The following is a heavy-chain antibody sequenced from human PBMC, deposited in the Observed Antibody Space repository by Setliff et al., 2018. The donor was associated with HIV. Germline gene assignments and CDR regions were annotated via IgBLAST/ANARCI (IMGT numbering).Heavy chain of an antibody. D-gene: IGHD6-13*01. CDR3: AKNLYSSIWSPLDY. V-gene: IGHV3-23*01. CDR1: GFSFSNFA. J-gene: IGHJ4*02. Sequence: GGSLRLSCAASGFSFSNFAMNWVRQAPGKGLEWVSGISDSGGASHYADSVKGRFTISRDNSKNTLYLQMSTLRTEDTAVYYCAKNLYSSIWSPLDYWGQGTLVTVSS. CDR2: ISDSGGAS.